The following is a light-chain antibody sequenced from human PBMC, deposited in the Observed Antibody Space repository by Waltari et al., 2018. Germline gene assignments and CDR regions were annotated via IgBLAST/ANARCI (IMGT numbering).Light chain of an antibody. CDR1: QSVSDD. CDR3: QHYDASPWT. CDR2: GSS. V-gene: IGKV3D-15*02. J-gene: IGKJ1*01. Sequence: SCRASQSVSDDLAWYQQKPGQATRLLSSGSSTRATGIPDRFSGRGSGTDFTLTISSLEPEDFAVYFCQHYDASPWTFGQGTKVEVK.